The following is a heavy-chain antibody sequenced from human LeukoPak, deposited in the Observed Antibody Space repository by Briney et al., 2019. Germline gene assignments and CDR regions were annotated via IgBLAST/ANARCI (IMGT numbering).Heavy chain of an antibody. CDR3: ARALKGSGYYQRHVGHAFDI. CDR2: ISSSGSAI. Sequence: GGSLRLSCAASGFTFSSYEMNWVRQAPGKGLEWVSYISSSGSAIYYADSVKGRFTISRDNAKNSLYLQMNSLRAEDTAVYYCARALKGSGYYQRHVGHAFDIWGQGTMVTVSS. V-gene: IGHV3-48*03. D-gene: IGHD3-22*01. CDR1: GFTFSSYE. J-gene: IGHJ3*02.